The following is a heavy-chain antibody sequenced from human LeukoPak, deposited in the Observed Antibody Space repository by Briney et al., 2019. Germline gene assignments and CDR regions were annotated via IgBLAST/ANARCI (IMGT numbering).Heavy chain of an antibody. D-gene: IGHD1-1*01. V-gene: IGHV4-59*08. CDR2: IYYTGTT. J-gene: IGHJ4*02. CDR1: GGSISGTYY. Sequence: SETLSLTCTVSGGSISGTYYWSWIRQPPGKGLEWIGYIYYTGTTDSNPSLKSRVTISLDTSKNQFSLNLSSVTAADTAVYYCARVELEAYFDYWGQGTLVTVSS. CDR3: ARVELEAYFDY.